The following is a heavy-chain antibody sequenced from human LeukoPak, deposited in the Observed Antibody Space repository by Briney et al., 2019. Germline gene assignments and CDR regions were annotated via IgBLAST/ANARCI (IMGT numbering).Heavy chain of an antibody. CDR1: GYTFTSYD. D-gene: IGHD3-10*01. CDR3: ARDNQVRGVDS. V-gene: IGHV1-8*01. CDR2: MNPNSGNT. Sequence: ASVKVSCKASGYTFTSYDVNWVRQATGQGLEWLGWMNPNSGNTVYAQKFQGRITMTRNTSTSTAYMDLSSLSSEDTAIYYCARDNQVRGVDSRGQGTLVTVSS. J-gene: IGHJ4*02.